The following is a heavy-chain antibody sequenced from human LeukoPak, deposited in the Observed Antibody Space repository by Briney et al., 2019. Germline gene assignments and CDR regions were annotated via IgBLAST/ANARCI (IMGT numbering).Heavy chain of an antibody. CDR3: ARDFPDYSSHFDY. CDR1: RYTFSGYH. V-gene: IGHV1-2*02. D-gene: IGHD6-19*01. Sequence: ASVKVSCKASRYTFSGYHIHWVRQAAGQGLEWVGWMNPKTGGTNYAQKFQGRVTLTRDTSISTAYMELSSLRSDDTAVYYCARDFPDYSSHFDYWGQGTLVTVSS. J-gene: IGHJ4*02. CDR2: MNPKTGGT.